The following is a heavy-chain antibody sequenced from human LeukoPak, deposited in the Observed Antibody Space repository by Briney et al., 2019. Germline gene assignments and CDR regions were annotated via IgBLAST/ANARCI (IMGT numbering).Heavy chain of an antibody. CDR2: IYPNNGAT. V-gene: IGHV1-2*02. Sequence: ASVKVSCKASGYTFSGTGWYLYWLRQAPGQGLECMGWIYPNNGATAYVQKFPGRVAMTRDTSISTAYMELRRLRPDDTAVYYCARDGPAQMVEFDYWGQGTLVTVSS. CDR3: ARDGPAQMVEFDY. D-gene: IGHD3-10*01. J-gene: IGHJ4*02. CDR1: GYTFSGTGWY.